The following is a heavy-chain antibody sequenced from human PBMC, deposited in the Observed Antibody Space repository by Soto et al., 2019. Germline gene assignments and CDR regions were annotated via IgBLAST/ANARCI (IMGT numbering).Heavy chain of an antibody. CDR3: ARESWLQSFSEV. V-gene: IGHV4-31*03. CDR1: GGSISSGGHS. Sequence: PSATLSLTCTVYGGSISSGGHSWNWILQHPGRGLEWIGYIYISVSTYYNPSLHSRVTISVDTSKNHFSLRLTSVTAADTAVYYCARESWLQSFSEVWGQR. CDR2: IYISVST. J-gene: IGHJ4*02. D-gene: IGHD5-12*01.